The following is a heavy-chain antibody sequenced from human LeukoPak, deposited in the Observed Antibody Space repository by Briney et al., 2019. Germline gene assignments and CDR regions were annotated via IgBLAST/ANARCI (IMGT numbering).Heavy chain of an antibody. J-gene: IGHJ6*03. CDR2: IYYSGST. CDR3: ARQAVAYYYYMDG. Sequence: SETLSLTCTVSGGSISSSSYYWGWIRQPPGKGLEWIGSIYYSGSTYYNPSLKSRVTISVDTSKNQFSLKLSSVTAADTAVYYCARQAVAYYYYMDGWGKGTTVTVSS. CDR1: GGSISSSSYY. V-gene: IGHV4-39*01. D-gene: IGHD6-19*01.